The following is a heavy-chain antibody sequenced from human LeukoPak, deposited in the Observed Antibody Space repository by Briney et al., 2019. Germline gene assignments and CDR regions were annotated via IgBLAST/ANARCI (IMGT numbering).Heavy chain of an antibody. V-gene: IGHV3-21*01. D-gene: IGHD1-26*01. CDR1: GFTYSSYS. CDR3: AGRRIVGATKDAFDI. J-gene: IGHJ3*02. CDR2: ISSSSSYI. Sequence: GGSLRLSCAASGFTYSSYSMNWDRQAPGKGLEWVSSISSSSSYIYYADSVKGRFTISRDNAKNSLYLQMNSLRAEDTAVYYCAGRRIVGATKDAFDIWGQGTMVTVSS.